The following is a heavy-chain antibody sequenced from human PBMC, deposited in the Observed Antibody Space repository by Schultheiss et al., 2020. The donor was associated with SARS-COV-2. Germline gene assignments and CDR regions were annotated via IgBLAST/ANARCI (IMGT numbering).Heavy chain of an antibody. CDR1: GGTFSNNA. V-gene: IGHV1-18*01. CDR2: MNPNSGNT. Sequence: ASVKVSCKASGGTFSNNAFSWVRQAPGQGLEWMGWMNPNSGNTGYAQKLQGRVTMTTDTSTSTAYMELRSLRSDDTAVYYCARAELIVGADYYYYGMDVWGQGTTVTVSS. J-gene: IGHJ6*02. D-gene: IGHD1-26*01. CDR3: ARAELIVGADYYYYGMDV.